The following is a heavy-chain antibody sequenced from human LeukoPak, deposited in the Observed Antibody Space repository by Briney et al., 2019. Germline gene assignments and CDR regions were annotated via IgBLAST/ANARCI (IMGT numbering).Heavy chain of an antibody. D-gene: IGHD1-26*01. V-gene: IGHV3-30*03. CDR2: ISYDETTK. Sequence: PGGSLRLSCAASGFTFSTYGMHWFRQAPGKGPEWVAVISYDETTKHYGNSVKGRFTISRDNSQNTLYLQMNSLRPEDTAVYYCARGDYMGSASYSNYWGQGTLVTVSS. CDR1: GFTFSTYG. J-gene: IGHJ4*02. CDR3: ARGDYMGSASYSNY.